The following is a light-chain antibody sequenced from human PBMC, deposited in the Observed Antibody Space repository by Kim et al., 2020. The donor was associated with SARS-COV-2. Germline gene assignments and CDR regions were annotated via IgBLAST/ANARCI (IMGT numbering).Light chain of an antibody. CDR2: QDT. Sequence: SSELTQPPSVSVSPGQTANITCSGDKLGDKFASWYQQKPGQSPVLVIYQDTKRPSGIPERFSGSNSGNTATLTISGTQAMDEADYYCQAWDNKTYVFGTGTKVTVL. CDR3: QAWDNKTYV. J-gene: IGLJ1*01. CDR1: KLGDKF. V-gene: IGLV3-1*01.